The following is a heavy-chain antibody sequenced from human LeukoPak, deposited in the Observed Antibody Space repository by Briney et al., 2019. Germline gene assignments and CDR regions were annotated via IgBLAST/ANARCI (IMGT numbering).Heavy chain of an antibody. J-gene: IGHJ4*02. Sequence: GGSLRLSCAASGFTFSNFGMHWVRQTPGKGLECVAVISYDGSNTYYADSVKARFTISRDNSKSTLSLQLSSLGVEDTAVYYCAKERCSGSACYIFDSWGQGTLVIVSA. V-gene: IGHV3-30*18. D-gene: IGHD2-15*01. CDR3: AKERCSGSACYIFDS. CDR1: GFTFSNFG. CDR2: ISYDGSNT.